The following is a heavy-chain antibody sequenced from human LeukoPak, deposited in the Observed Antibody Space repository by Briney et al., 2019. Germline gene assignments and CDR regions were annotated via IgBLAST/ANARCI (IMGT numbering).Heavy chain of an antibody. Sequence: SETLSLTCTVSGGSISSYYWSWIRQPAGKGLEWIGRIHTSGSTNYNPSLKSRVTMSVDTSKNQFSLKLSSVTAADTAVYYCARGLQNRSSGIRFDVFQIWGQGTMVTVSS. J-gene: IGHJ3*02. CDR1: GGSISSYY. CDR2: IHTSGST. D-gene: IGHD6-6*01. CDR3: ARGLQNRSSGIRFDVFQI. V-gene: IGHV4-4*07.